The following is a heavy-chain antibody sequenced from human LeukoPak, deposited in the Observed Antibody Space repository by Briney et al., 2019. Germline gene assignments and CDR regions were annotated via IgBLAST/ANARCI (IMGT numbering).Heavy chain of an antibody. CDR3: ARASLAYFDY. V-gene: IGHV4-30-4*08. Sequence: PSQTLSLTCTVSGGSISSGDCYWSWIRQPPGKGLEWIGYIYYSGSTYYNPSPKSRVTISVDTSKNQFSLKLSSVTAADTAVYYCARASLAYFDYWGQGTLVTVSS. CDR2: IYYSGST. CDR1: GGSISSGDCY. J-gene: IGHJ4*02. D-gene: IGHD1-26*01.